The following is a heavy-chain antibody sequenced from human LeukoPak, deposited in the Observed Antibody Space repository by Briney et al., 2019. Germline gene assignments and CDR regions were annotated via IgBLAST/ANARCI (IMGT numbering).Heavy chain of an antibody. CDR1: GFTVSVNY. V-gene: IGHV3-66*01. J-gene: IGHJ6*02. D-gene: IGHD2-21*01. Sequence: GGSLRLSCAASGFTVSVNYIGWVRQAPGKGLEWVSVLYAGNRTYYGGSVKGRFTISRDNSKNTLFLELNSLRAEDTAVYYCVRDFSGDFAIRVVWGQGTTVTVSS. CDR2: LYAGNRT. CDR3: VRDFSGDFAIRVV.